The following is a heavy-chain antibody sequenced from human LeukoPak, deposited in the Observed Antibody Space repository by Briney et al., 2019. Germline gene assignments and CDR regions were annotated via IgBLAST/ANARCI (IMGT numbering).Heavy chain of an antibody. CDR2: IKQDGSEK. CDR3: ARGYCSGGSCYGDY. Sequence: GGSLRLSCAASGFTFSSYWMSWVRQAPGKGLEWVANIKQDGSEKYYVDSVKGRFTISRDNAKNSLYLQMNSLRAEDTAVYYCARGYCSGGSCYGDYWGQGTLVTVSS. D-gene: IGHD2-15*01. CDR1: GFTFSSYW. J-gene: IGHJ4*02. V-gene: IGHV3-7*01.